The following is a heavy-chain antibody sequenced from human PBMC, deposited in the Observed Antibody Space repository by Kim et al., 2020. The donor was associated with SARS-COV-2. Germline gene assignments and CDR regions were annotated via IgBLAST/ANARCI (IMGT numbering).Heavy chain of an antibody. V-gene: IGHV1-3*01. D-gene: IGHD2-15*01. Sequence: ASVKVSCKASGYTFTSYAMHWVRQAPGQRLEWMGWINAGNGNTKYSQKFQGRVTITRDTSASTAYMELSSLRSEDTAVYYCARYSIVVVVAATPGYFQHWGQGALGTVSS. CDR2: INAGNGNT. CDR1: GYTFTSYA. J-gene: IGHJ1*01. CDR3: ARYSIVVVVAATPGYFQH.